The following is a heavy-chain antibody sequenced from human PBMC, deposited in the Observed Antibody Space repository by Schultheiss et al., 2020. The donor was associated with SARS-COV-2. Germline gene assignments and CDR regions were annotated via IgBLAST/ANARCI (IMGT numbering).Heavy chain of an antibody. J-gene: IGHJ4*02. CDR2: IYYSGST. CDR3: ASSGSYPFDY. Sequence: SQTLSLTCAVSGYSISSGYYWGWIRQPPGKGLEWIGYIYYSGSTNYNPSLKSRVTISVDTSKNQFSLKLSSVTAADTAVYYCASSGSYPFDYWGQGTLVTVSS. CDR1: GYSISSGYY. V-gene: IGHV4-38-2*01. D-gene: IGHD1-26*01.